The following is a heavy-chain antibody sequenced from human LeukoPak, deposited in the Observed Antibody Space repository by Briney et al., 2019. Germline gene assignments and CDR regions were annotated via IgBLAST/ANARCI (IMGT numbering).Heavy chain of an antibody. CDR3: ARGGGLRYFDWSIY. V-gene: IGHV3-48*01. CDR2: ISSSSSTI. J-gene: IGHJ4*02. D-gene: IGHD3-9*01. Sequence: GGSLRLSCAASGFTFSSYSMNWVRQAPGKGLEWVSYISSSSSTIYYADSVKGRFTISRDNAKNSLYLQMNSLRAEDTAVYYCARGGGLRYFDWSIYWGQGTLVTVSS. CDR1: GFTFSSYS.